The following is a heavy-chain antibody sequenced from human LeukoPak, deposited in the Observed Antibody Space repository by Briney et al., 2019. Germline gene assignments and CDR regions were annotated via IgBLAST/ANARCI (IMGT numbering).Heavy chain of an antibody. J-gene: IGHJ2*01. CDR3: AKVVVAGVGDFWYFDL. CDR1: GFTFSNYA. Sequence: GGSLTLSCAPAGFTFSNYAMSWVRQAPGKGLDWVAGIRRSGGNTYYAETVKSRFTISRGDSKNTLFLQMNSQGAEDTAVYYCAKVVVAGVGDFWYFDLWGRGTLVAVSS. D-gene: IGHD6-19*01. V-gene: IGHV3-23*01. CDR2: IRRSGGNT.